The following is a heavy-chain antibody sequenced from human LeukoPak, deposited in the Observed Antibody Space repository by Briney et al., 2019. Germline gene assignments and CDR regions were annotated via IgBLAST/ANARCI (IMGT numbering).Heavy chain of an antibody. CDR1: GGSLSGYS. CDR3: ARVYVTVVRGRWFDP. V-gene: IGHV4-34*01. D-gene: IGHD3-10*01. CDR2: IDHSGST. Sequence: SETLSLTCAVYGGSLSGYSWTWIRQPPGKGLEWIGKIDHSGSTNYNASLTSRVIISADMSQNQFSLKLTSVTVADTAVYYCARVYVTVVRGRWFDPWGQGTLVTVSS. J-gene: IGHJ5*02.